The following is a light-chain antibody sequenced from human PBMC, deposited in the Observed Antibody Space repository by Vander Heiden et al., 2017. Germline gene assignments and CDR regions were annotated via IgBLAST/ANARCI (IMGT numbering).Light chain of an antibody. CDR3: QQDDSFPLA. Sequence: AIWTTQSPSLLSASTGDRVTISCRLRQGFSSYLAWYQQKPGKAPELLIYAASTLQSGVPSRFSGSGSGTDFTLTISCLQSEDFATYYCQQDDSFPLAFGQGTKVEIK. CDR2: AAS. V-gene: IGKV1D-8*02. CDR1: QGFSSY. J-gene: IGKJ1*01.